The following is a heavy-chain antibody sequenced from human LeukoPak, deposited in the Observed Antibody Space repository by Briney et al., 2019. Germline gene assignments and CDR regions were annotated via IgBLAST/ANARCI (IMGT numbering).Heavy chain of an antibody. V-gene: IGHV6-1*01. D-gene: IGHD2-2*01. Sequence: SQTLSLTCAISGDSVSSNSAAWNWIRQSPSRGLEWLGRTYYRSKRYNDYAVSVKSRITINPDTSKNQFSLQLNSVTPEDTAVYYCAREGVIVVVPAATANNWFDPWGQGTLVTVSS. CDR3: AREGVIVVVPAATANNWFDP. J-gene: IGHJ5*02. CDR1: GDSVSSNSAA. CDR2: TYYRSKRYN.